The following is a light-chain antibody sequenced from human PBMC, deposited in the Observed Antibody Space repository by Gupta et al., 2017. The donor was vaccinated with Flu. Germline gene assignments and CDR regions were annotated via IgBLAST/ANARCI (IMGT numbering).Light chain of an antibody. CDR2: DVS. V-gene: IGLV2-14*01. J-gene: IGLJ2*01. Sequence: QSALTQPASVSGSPGQSITISCTGTSSDVGGYNYGSWYQQHPGKAPKLMIYDVSKRPAGVANRFSGSKAGNTASLTISGLQAEDEADYYCSSYTSSSTVVVGGGTKLTVL. CDR3: SSYTSSSTVV. CDR1: SSDVGGYNY.